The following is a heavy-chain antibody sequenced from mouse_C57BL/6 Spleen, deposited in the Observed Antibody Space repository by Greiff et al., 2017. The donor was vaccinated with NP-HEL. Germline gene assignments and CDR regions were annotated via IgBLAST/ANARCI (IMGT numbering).Heavy chain of an antibody. V-gene: IGHV1-52*01. J-gene: IGHJ4*01. CDR2: IDPSDSET. CDR1: GYTFTSYW. CDR3: ARFHYGSFYAMDY. D-gene: IGHD1-1*01. Sequence: QVQLQQPGAELVRPGSSVKLSCKASGYTFTSYWMHWVKQRPIQGLEWIGNIDPSDSETHYNQKFKDKATLTVDKSSSTAYMQLSSLTSEDSAVYYCARFHYGSFYAMDYWGQGTSVTVSS.